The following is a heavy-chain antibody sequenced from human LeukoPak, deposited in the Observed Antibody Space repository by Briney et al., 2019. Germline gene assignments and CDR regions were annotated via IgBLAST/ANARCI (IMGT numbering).Heavy chain of an antibody. Sequence: PGGSLRLSCAASGFSFSSYSMNWVRQAPGKGLEWVANIDGDGSTEAYVDSLKGRFTISRDNAKNSLYLQMNNLRVEDTAVYYCARGGAAFAESVYWGQGTLVTVSS. J-gene: IGHJ4*02. V-gene: IGHV3-7*01. CDR1: GFSFSSYS. D-gene: IGHD3-3*01. CDR3: ARGGAAFAESVY. CDR2: IDGDGSTE.